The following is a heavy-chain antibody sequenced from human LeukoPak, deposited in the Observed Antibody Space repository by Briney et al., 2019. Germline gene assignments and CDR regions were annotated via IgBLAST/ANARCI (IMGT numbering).Heavy chain of an antibody. V-gene: IGHV4-34*01. D-gene: IGHD3-10*01. CDR3: TRRSYDSGSYYDGWYFDY. J-gene: IGHJ4*02. Sequence: SETLSLTCAVSGGSFSGYHWNWIRQAPRKGLEWIGEINHNGNTNYNPSLKGRVTISVDTSKNQFSLKLNSVTAADTAVYYCTRRSYDSGSYYDGWYFDYWGQGTLVTVSS. CDR2: INHNGNT. CDR1: GGSFSGYH.